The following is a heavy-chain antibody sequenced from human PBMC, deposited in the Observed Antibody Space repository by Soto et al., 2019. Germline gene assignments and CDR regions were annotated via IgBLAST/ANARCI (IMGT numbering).Heavy chain of an antibody. CDR1: GFTFSSYA. J-gene: IGHJ4*02. CDR3: ARRSSSWYFDY. Sequence: EVQLLESGGGLVQPGGSLRLSCAASGFTFSSYAMSWVRQAPGKGLEWVSVISGSGGSTYYAGSVKGRFTISRDNSKNTLYLQRNSLRAEDTAVYYCARRSSSWYFDYWGQGTLVTVSS. D-gene: IGHD6-13*01. V-gene: IGHV3-23*01. CDR2: ISGSGGST.